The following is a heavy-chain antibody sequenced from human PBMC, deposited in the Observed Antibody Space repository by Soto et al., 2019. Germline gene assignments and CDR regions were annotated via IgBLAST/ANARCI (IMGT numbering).Heavy chain of an antibody. D-gene: IGHD3-16*01. V-gene: IGHV3-30*19. Sequence: QLVESGGGVVQPGTSLRLSCAASGFRFKSFVMHWVRQVPGKGLQWVALTSYDGNTKYYGDSVQGRVIVSRDNSKNTLDLQMDSLRLEDTALYYGARWGTTGGLDLWGQGTLVSVSS. CDR2: TSYDGNTK. CDR1: GFRFKSFV. CDR3: ARWGTTGGLDL. J-gene: IGHJ5*02.